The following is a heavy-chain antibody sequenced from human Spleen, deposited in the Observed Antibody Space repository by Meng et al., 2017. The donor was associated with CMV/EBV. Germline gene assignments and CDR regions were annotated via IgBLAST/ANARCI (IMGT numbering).Heavy chain of an antibody. V-gene: IGHV3-49*04. J-gene: IGHJ4*02. CDR3: TRESDWNYFFDY. D-gene: IGHD1-7*01. CDR1: GISFGDYS. Sequence: GESLKISCTASGISFGDYSITWVRQAPGRGLEWVGFIRSKTYGGTAEYAASVKGRFSISRDDSKSIAHLQMKSLKTEDTAVYYCTRESDWNYFFDYWGQGTLVTVSS. CDR2: IRSKTYGGTA.